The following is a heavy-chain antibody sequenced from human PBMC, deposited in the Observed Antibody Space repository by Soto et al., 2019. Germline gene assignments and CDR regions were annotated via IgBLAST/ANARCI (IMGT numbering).Heavy chain of an antibody. CDR1: GGSISSGGNS. CDR3: ARAGGLGAVAVDY. Sequence: QLQLQESGSGLVKPSQTLSLTCAVSGGSISSGGNSWSWIRQPPGKGLEWIGYIYHSGSTYYNPSLKSRVTISVDRSKYQFSLTLSSVTAADTAVYYCARAGGLGAVAVDYWGQGTLVTVSS. D-gene: IGHD6-19*01. V-gene: IGHV4-30-2*01. CDR2: IYHSGST. J-gene: IGHJ4*02.